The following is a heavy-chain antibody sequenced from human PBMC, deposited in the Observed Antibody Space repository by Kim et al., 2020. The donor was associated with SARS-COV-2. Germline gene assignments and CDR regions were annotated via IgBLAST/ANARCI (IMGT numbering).Heavy chain of an antibody. D-gene: IGHD3-10*01. CDR1: GYTFTSYA. CDR2: INTNTGNP. CDR3: ARGHWSHGLGSYYYYYGMDV. J-gene: IGHJ6*02. Sequence: ASVKVSCKASGYTFTSYAMNWVRQAPGQGLEWMGWINTNTGNPTYAQGFTGRFVFSLDTSVSTAYLQISSLKAEDTAVYYCARGHWSHGLGSYYYYYGMDVWGQGTTVTVSS. V-gene: IGHV7-4-1*02.